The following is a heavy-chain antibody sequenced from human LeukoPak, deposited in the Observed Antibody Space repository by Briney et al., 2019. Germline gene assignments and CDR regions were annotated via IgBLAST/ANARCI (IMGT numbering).Heavy chain of an antibody. CDR1: GGSFSGYY. J-gene: IGHJ6*03. CDR2: INHSGST. V-gene: IGHV4-34*01. Sequence: PSETLSLSCAVYGGSFSGYYWSWVRQPPGKGLGWVGEINHSGSTNYNPSLKSRVTISVDTSKNQFSMKLSSVTAADTAVYYCARGRDSGYYYYYIDVWGKGTTVTVSS. D-gene: IGHD3-10*01. CDR3: ARGRDSGYYYYYIDV.